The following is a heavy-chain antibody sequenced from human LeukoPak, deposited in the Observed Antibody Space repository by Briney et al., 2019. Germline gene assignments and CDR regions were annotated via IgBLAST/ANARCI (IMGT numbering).Heavy chain of an antibody. J-gene: IGHJ3*02. CDR1: GGSISSYY. V-gene: IGHV4-59*12. Sequence: SETLSLICTVSGGSISSYYWSWIRQPPGKGLEWIGYISDSGSPNYNPSLNSRVTISVDTSKNQSSLKLGSVSAADTAVYYCARDGPGGHDDFDIWGQGTMVTVS. D-gene: IGHD3-16*01. CDR2: ISDSGSP. CDR3: ARDGPGGHDDFDI.